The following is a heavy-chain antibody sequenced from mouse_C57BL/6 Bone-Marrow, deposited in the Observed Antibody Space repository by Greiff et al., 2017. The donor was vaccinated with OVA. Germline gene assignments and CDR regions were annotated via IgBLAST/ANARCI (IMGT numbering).Heavy chain of an antibody. V-gene: IGHV1-82*01. D-gene: IGHD2-12*01. J-gene: IGHJ3*01. CDR3: ARDTIRFAY. CDR1: GYAFSSSW. Sequence: VQLQESGPELVKPGASVKISCKASGYAFSSSWMNWVKQRPGKGLEWIGRIYPGDGDTNYNGKFKGKATLTADKSSSTAYMQLSSLTSEDSAVYFCARDTIRFAYWGQGTLVTVSA. CDR2: IYPGDGDT.